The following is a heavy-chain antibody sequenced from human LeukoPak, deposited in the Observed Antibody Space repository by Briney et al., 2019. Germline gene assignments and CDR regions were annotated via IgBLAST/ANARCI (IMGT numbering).Heavy chain of an antibody. D-gene: IGHD3-22*01. J-gene: IGHJ6*02. V-gene: IGHV4-59*12. CDR3: ARLSNYYDSSGYYWYYYYYGMDV. CDR2: IYYSGST. CDR1: GGSISSYY. Sequence: PSETLSLTCTVSGGSISSYYWSWIRQPPGKGLEWIGYIYYSGSTNYNPSLKSRVTISVDTSKNQFSLKLSSVTAADTAVYYCARLSNYYDSSGYYWYYYYYGMDVWGQGTTVTVSS.